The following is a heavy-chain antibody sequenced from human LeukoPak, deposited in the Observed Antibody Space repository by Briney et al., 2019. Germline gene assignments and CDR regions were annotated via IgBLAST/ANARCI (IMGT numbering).Heavy chain of an antibody. Sequence: SETLSLTCGVSGGFISSSNWWSWVRQPPGKGLEWIGEIYHSGSTNYNPSLKSRVTISVDTSKNQFSLELTSVTAADTAVYYCARVGFGNTPHPIDYWGQGTLVTVSS. CDR2: IYHSGST. CDR1: GGFISSSNW. D-gene: IGHD4-23*01. J-gene: IGHJ4*02. V-gene: IGHV4-4*02. CDR3: ARVGFGNTPHPIDY.